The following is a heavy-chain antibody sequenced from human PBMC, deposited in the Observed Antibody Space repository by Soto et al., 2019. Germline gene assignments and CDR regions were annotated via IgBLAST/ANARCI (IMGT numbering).Heavy chain of an antibody. Sequence: EVQLVESGGGLVQPGGSLRLSCAASGFIFSSYWMTWVRQAPGKGLEWVANIKEDGSVSNHVDSVKGRFTISRDNAKNSLLLQMNSLRADDTAVYYCVSRGYWGQGTLVTVSS. J-gene: IGHJ4*02. CDR2: IKEDGSVS. V-gene: IGHV3-7*03. CDR1: GFIFSSYW. CDR3: VSRGY.